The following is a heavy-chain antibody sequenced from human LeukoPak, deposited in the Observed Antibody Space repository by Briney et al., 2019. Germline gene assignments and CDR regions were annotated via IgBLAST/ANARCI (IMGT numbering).Heavy chain of an antibody. D-gene: IGHD6-6*01. CDR1: RFTFSSYA. J-gene: IGHJ6*03. CDR2: ISGSGSTT. V-gene: IGHV3-23*01. Sequence: PGGSLRLSCAASRFTFSSYAMSWVRQVPGRGLEWVSSISGSGSTTFYADSVKGRFTISRDNSKNTLYLQMNSLRAEDTAVYYCAKVLQLNGNYYMDVWGKGTTVTVSS. CDR3: AKVLQLNGNYYMDV.